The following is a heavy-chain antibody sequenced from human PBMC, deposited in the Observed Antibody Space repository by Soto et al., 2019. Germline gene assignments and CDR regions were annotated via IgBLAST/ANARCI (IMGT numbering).Heavy chain of an antibody. CDR3: ARRLDTTTVTTDY. D-gene: IGHD4-17*01. CDR2: INAGNGNT. CDR1: GYTFTSYA. V-gene: IGHV1-3*01. Sequence: ASVKVSCKASGYTFTSYAMHWVRQAPGQRLEWMGWINAGNGNTKYSQKFQGRVTITRDTSASTAYMELSSLRSEDTAVYYCARRLDTTTVTTDYWGQGTLVTVSS. J-gene: IGHJ4*02.